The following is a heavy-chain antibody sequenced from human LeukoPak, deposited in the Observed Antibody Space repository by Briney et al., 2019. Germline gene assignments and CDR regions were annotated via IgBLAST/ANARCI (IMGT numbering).Heavy chain of an antibody. J-gene: IGHJ4*02. Sequence: ASVKVSCKVSGYTLTELSMHWVRQAPGKGLEWMGGFDPEDGETIYAQKFQGRVTMTEDTSTDTAYMELSSLRSEDTAVYYCATAEQWLPHPPFDYWGQGTLVTVSS. V-gene: IGHV1-24*01. D-gene: IGHD6-19*01. CDR1: GYTLTELS. CDR2: FDPEDGET. CDR3: ATAEQWLPHPPFDY.